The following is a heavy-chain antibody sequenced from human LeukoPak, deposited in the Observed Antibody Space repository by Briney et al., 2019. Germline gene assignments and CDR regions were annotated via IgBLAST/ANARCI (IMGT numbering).Heavy chain of an antibody. D-gene: IGHD3-9*01. CDR2: ISAYNGNT. J-gene: IGHJ4*02. CDR3: ARGGYFASLEANFDY. V-gene: IGHV1-18*01. Sequence: ASVKVSCKASGYTFTSYGISWVRQAPGQGLEWMGWISAYNGNTNYAQKLQGRVTMTTDTSTSTAYMELRSLRSDDTAVYYCARGGYFASLEANFDYWGQGTLVTVSS. CDR1: GYTFTSYG.